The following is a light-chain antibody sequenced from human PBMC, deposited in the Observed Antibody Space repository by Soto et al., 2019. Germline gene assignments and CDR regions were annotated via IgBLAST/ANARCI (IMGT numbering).Light chain of an antibody. CDR3: QQYGSSPRT. J-gene: IGKJ1*01. CDR1: QSVSSSY. CDR2: GAS. Sequence: IGLTQSPGTVSLSPGERATLSCRGSQSVSSSYLAWYQLKPGQAPRLLIYGASSRATGIPDRFSGSGSGTDFTLTISRLDPEDFAVYFCQQYGSSPRTFGQGTKVDIK. V-gene: IGKV3-20*01.